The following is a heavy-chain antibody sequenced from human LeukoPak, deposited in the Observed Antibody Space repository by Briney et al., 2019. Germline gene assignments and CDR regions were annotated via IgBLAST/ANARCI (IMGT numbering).Heavy chain of an antibody. CDR2: ISHDGST. Sequence: PSETLSLTCSVSDYPISSGHFWGWLRQPPGKGLEWIATISHDGSTYFNPSLKSRVIVSVDTSKNQFTLTLTSVSAGDTAVYYCAREHCAGGYCYFLDYWGQGTLLTVSS. V-gene: IGHV4-38-2*02. CDR3: AREHCAGGYCYFLDY. D-gene: IGHD2/OR15-2a*01. J-gene: IGHJ4*02. CDR1: DYPISSGHF.